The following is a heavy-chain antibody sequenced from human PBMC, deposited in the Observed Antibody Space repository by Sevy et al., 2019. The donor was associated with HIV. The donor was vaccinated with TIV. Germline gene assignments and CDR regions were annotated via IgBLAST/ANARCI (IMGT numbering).Heavy chain of an antibody. J-gene: IGHJ4*02. D-gene: IGHD1-26*01. Sequence: SETLSLTCTVSGGSITSLYWNWIRQPPGKGLEWIANIYYNGHINYNPSLKSRVTLSLDTSKSQFSLRLCSVTAADTAMYYCAGENAWGRGYSWGQRTLVTVSS. CDR1: GGSITSLY. CDR2: IYYNGHI. V-gene: IGHV4-59*08. CDR3: AGENAWGRGYS.